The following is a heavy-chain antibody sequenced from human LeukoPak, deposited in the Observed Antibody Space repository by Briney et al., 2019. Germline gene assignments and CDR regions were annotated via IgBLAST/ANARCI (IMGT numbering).Heavy chain of an antibody. CDR2: INHSGST. CDR3: AFSPDYDILTGYQRKYYYYGMDV. V-gene: IGHV4-34*01. D-gene: IGHD3-9*01. Sequence: SETLSLTCAVYGGSLSGYYWSWIRQPPGKGLEWIGEINHSGSTNYNPSLKSRVTISVDTSKNQFSLKLSSVTAADTAVYYCAFSPDYDILTGYQRKYYYYGMDVWGQGTTVTVSS. CDR1: GGSLSGYY. J-gene: IGHJ6*02.